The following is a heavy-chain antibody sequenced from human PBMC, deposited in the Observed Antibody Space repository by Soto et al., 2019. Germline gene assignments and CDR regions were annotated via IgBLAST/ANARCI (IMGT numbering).Heavy chain of an antibody. CDR1: GGTFSSYA. Sequence: SVKVSCKASGGTFSSYAISWVRQAPGQGLEWMGGIIPIFGTANYAQKFQGRVTITADESTSTAYMELSSLRSEDTAVYYCARDLNCSGGSCYSGRGYYYYYYGMDVWGQGTTVTVSS. J-gene: IGHJ6*02. CDR3: ARDLNCSGGSCYSGRGYYYYYYGMDV. V-gene: IGHV1-69*13. CDR2: IIPIFGTA. D-gene: IGHD2-15*01.